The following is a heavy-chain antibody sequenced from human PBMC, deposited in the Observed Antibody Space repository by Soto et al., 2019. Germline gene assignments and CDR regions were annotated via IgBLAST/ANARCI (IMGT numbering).Heavy chain of an antibody. V-gene: IGHV4-39*01. D-gene: IGHD3-10*01. CDR1: GGPISSSSYY. J-gene: IGHJ4*01. Sequence: PSETLSLTCTVSGGPISSSSYYWGWIRQPPGKGLEWIGRIYYSGSTYDNPSLKSRVTISVDTSKNQISLTLSSVTAADTAVYHCSRHPGRYGNPTVSVCWGQGTLVNVSS. CDR2: IYYSGST. CDR3: SRHPGRYGNPTVSVC.